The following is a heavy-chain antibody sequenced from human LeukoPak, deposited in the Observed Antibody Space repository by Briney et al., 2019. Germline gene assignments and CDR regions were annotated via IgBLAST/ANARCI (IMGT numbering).Heavy chain of an antibody. Sequence: SETLSLTCAVYGGSFSGYYWSWIRQPPGKGLEWIGEINHSGSTNYNPSLKSRVTISVDTSKNKFSLQLSSVTSADTAVYSCARGSTMVREVIPRVSGGYIDYWGQGTLVTVSS. CDR2: INHSGST. V-gene: IGHV4-34*01. J-gene: IGHJ4*02. CDR1: GGSFSGYY. CDR3: ARGSTMVREVIPRVSGGYIDY. D-gene: IGHD3-10*01.